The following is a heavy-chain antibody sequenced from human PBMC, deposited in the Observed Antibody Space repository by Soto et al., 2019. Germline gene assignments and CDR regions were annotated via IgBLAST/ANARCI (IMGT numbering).Heavy chain of an antibody. CDR3: ARERGIQLWLRAGDYYSGMDV. D-gene: IGHD5-18*01. J-gene: IGHJ6*01. V-gene: IGHV4-38-2*02. Sequence: XGTLSLTSAVSGYSMISGYYWCCIRQPPGKGLEWIGRIYHSGSTYYNPSLKSRVTISVDTSKNQFSLKLSSVTAADTAVYYCARERGIQLWLRAGDYYSGMDVWGQGTTVTVSS. CDR2: IYHSGST. CDR1: GYSMISGYY.